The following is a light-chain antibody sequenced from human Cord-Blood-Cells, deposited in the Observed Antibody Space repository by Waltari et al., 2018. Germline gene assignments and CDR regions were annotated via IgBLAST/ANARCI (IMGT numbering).Light chain of an antibody. CDR2: DAS. CDR3: QQYDNLPFT. V-gene: IGKV1-33*01. Sequence: DIQMTQSPSSLSASVGDRVTTTCQASQDISNYFNWYQQKPGKAPKLLIYDASNLETGVPSRFSGSGSGTDFTFTISSLQPEDIATYYCQQYDNLPFTFGPGTKVDIK. J-gene: IGKJ3*01. CDR1: QDISNY.